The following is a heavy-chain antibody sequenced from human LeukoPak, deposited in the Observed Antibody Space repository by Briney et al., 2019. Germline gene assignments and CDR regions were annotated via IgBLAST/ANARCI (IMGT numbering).Heavy chain of an antibody. CDR3: AKDNYSGSYSGDYYYYYMDV. J-gene: IGHJ6*03. CDR1: GFTFSSYT. D-gene: IGHD1-26*01. CDR2: ISGSGGST. Sequence: GGSLRLSCAASGFTFSSYTMSWVRQAPGKGLEWVSAISGSGGSTYYADSVKGRFTISRDNSKNTLYLQMNSLRAEDTAVYYCAKDNYSGSYSGDYYYYYMDVWGKGTTVTVSS. V-gene: IGHV3-23*01.